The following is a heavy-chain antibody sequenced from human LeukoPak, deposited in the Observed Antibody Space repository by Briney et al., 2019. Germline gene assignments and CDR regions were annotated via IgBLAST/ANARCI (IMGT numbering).Heavy chain of an antibody. Sequence: GGSLRLSCAVSGITLSNYGMSWVRQAPGKGLEWVAGISDSGANTKYADSVKGRFTISRDNPKNTLYLQMNSLRAEDTAVYYCAKDKERGYTYGYSAFDIWGQGTMVTVSS. D-gene: IGHD5-18*01. J-gene: IGHJ3*02. CDR3: AKDKERGYTYGYSAFDI. V-gene: IGHV3-23*01. CDR1: GITLSNYG. CDR2: ISDSGANT.